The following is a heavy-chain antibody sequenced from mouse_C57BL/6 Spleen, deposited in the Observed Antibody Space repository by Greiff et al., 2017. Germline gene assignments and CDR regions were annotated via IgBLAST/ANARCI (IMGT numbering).Heavy chain of an antibody. V-gene: IGHV1-63*01. D-gene: IGHD2-2*01. CDR3: ARWVTKGGYAMGY. CDR2: IYPGGGYT. CDR1: GYTFTNYW. Sequence: QVQLQQSGAELVRPGTSVKMSCKASGYTFTNYWIGWAKQRPGHGLEWIGDIYPGGGYTNYNEKFKGKATLTADKSSSTAYMQFSSQTSEDSAIYYCARWVTKGGYAMGYWGQGTSVTVSS. J-gene: IGHJ4*01.